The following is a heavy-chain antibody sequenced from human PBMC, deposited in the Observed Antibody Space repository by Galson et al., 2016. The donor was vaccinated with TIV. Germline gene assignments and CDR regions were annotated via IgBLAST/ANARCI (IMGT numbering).Heavy chain of an antibody. V-gene: IGHV1-69*10. CDR1: GGTFSSNL. Sequence: SVKVSCKASGGTFSSNLINWIRQDPGQGLEWMGGIIPHVGIANSAPRLKGRVTITADKSTNKAYMELSSLRSEDTAMSYCATFAACGGDCYYFDYWGQGTLVTVSS. CDR2: IIPHVGIA. J-gene: IGHJ4*02. CDR3: ATFAACGGDCYYFDY. D-gene: IGHD2-21*02.